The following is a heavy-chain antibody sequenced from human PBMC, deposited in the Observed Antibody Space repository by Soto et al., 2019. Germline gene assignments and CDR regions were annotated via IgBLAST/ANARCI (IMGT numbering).Heavy chain of an antibody. D-gene: IGHD2-2*01. Sequence: SETLSLTCAVSGYSISSSNWWGWIRQPPGKGLEWIGYIYYSGSTYYNPSLKSRVTMSVDTSKNQFSLKLSSVTAVDTAVYCCARSVVVPAAGNWFDPWGQGTLVTVSS. J-gene: IGHJ5*02. V-gene: IGHV4-28*01. CDR2: IYYSGST. CDR3: ARSVVVPAAGNWFDP. CDR1: GYSISSSNW.